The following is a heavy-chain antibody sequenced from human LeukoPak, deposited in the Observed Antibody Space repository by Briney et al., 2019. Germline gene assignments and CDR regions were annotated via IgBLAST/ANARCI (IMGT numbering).Heavy chain of an antibody. Sequence: SETLSLTCTVSGGSLSSYYWSWIRQPPGKGLEWIGYIYYSGSTNYNPSLKSRVTISVDTSKNQFSLKLSSVTAADTAVYYCARVDTAMVGYFGYWGQGTLVTVSS. V-gene: IGHV4-59*01. CDR1: GGSLSSYY. D-gene: IGHD5-18*01. CDR2: IYYSGST. CDR3: ARVDTAMVGYFGY. J-gene: IGHJ4*02.